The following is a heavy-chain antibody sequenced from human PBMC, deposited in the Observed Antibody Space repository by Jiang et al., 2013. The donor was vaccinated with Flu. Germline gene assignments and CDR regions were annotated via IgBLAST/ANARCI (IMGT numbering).Heavy chain of an antibody. Sequence: KVSCKASGYTLTTYAMNWVRQAPGQGLEWMGWINTNSGNPTYAQGFTGQFVFSLDTSVSTAYLQISSLKAEDTAVYYCARGGRAGSSGWYDYFEYWGQGTLVTVSS. V-gene: IGHV7-4-1*02. CDR1: GYTLTTYA. D-gene: IGHD6-19*01. CDR3: ARGGRAGSSGWYDYFEY. CDR2: INTNSGNP. J-gene: IGHJ4*02.